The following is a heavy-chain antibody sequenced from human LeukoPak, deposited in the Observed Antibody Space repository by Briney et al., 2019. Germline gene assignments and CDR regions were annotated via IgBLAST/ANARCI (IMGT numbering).Heavy chain of an antibody. V-gene: IGHV3-23*01. CDR1: GFTFSSYA. CDR3: AKGGGITRPYFDY. CDR2: IRMTGGST. D-gene: IGHD3-16*01. Sequence: GGSLRLSCAASGFTFSSYAMSWVRQAPGKGLELVSTIRMTGGSTYYADSVKGRFTISRDNSKNTLHLQMNSLRAEDTAVYYCAKGGGITRPYFDYWGQGTLVTVSS. J-gene: IGHJ4*02.